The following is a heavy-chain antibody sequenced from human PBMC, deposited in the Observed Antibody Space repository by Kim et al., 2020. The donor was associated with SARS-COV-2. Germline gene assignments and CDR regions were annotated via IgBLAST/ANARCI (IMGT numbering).Heavy chain of an antibody. J-gene: IGHJ4*02. CDR2: INHSGST. CDR1: GGSFSGYY. V-gene: IGHV4-34*01. D-gene: IGHD3-10*01. CDR3: AREGRTMVRGVKLGY. Sequence: SETLSLTCAVYGGSFSGYYWSWIRQPPGKGLEWIGEINHSGSTNYNPSLKSRVTISVDTSKNQFSLKLSSVTAADTAVYYCAREGRTMVRGVKLGYWGQGTLVTVSS.